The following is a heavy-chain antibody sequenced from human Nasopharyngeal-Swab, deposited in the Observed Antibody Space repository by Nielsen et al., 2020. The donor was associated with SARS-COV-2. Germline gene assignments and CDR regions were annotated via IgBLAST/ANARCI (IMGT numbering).Heavy chain of an antibody. CDR1: GYTFTSYA. D-gene: IGHD2-2*02. CDR3: ARGDCSSTSCYTLVEP. Sequence: ASVKVSCKASGYTFTSYAMHWVRQAPGQRLEWMGWINAGNGNTKYSQKFQGRVTITRDTSASTAYMELSTLRSEDTAVYYCARGDCSSTSCYTLVEPWGHGTLVTVSS. J-gene: IGHJ5*02. V-gene: IGHV1-3*01. CDR2: INAGNGNT.